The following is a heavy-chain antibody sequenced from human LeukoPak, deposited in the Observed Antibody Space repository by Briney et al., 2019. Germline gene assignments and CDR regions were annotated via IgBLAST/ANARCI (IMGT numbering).Heavy chain of an antibody. CDR2: TYTSGST. J-gene: IGHJ6*03. CDR1: GGSISSYY. D-gene: IGHD1-1*01. CDR3: ARDWRGTAPSYYMDV. V-gene: IGHV4-4*07. Sequence: PSGTLSLTCTVSGGSISSYYWSWIRQPAGKGLEWIGRTYTSGSTNYNPSLKSRVTMSVDTSKNQFSLKLSSVTAADTAVYYCARDWRGTAPSYYMDVWGKGTTVTVSS.